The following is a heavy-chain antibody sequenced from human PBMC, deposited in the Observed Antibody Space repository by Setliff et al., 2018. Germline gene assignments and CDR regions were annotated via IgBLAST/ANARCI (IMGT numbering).Heavy chain of an antibody. D-gene: IGHD3-22*01. Sequence: GESLKISCKASGYRFTGQWIAWVRQMPGKGLEWMGIIYPSNSNIKYSPSFQGQISISADKSINTAYLHWSSLKASDTAIYYCARRDNYYDSTGYSYYFDDWGQGTLVTVSS. CDR3: ARRDNYYDSTGYSYYFDD. CDR1: GYRFTGQW. V-gene: IGHV5-51*01. CDR2: IYPSNSNI. J-gene: IGHJ4*02.